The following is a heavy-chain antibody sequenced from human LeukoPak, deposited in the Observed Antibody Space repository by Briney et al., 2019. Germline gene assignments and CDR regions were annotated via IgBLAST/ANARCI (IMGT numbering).Heavy chain of an antibody. V-gene: IGHV4-39*07. CDR3: ASNTGTVFDY. CDR1: GDSISSSNYY. Sequence: PSETLSLTCTVSGDSISSSNYYWGWIRQPPGKGLEWIGNIYYSGSTYYNPSLKSRVTISVDTSKNQFSLKLSSVTAADTAVYYCASNTGTVFDYWGQGALVTVSS. CDR2: IYYSGST. D-gene: IGHD7-27*01. J-gene: IGHJ4*02.